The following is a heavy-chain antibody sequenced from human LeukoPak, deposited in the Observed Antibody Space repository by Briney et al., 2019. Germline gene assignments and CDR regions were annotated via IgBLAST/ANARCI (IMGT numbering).Heavy chain of an antibody. V-gene: IGHV4-38-2*02. CDR1: DYSISNTYY. Sequence: SETLSLTCTVSDYSISNTYYWVWIRQPPGKGLESIGSISLGGTTHYNPSLKSRVIISVDTSKNQFSLKLSSVTAADTAVYYCARVTGYMIEDYFDSWGQGTLVTVSS. J-gene: IGHJ4*02. D-gene: IGHD3-22*01. CDR3: ARVTGYMIEDYFDS. CDR2: ISLGGTT.